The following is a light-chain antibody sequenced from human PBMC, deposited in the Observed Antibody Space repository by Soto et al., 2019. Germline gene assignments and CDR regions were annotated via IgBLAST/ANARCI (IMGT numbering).Light chain of an antibody. Sequence: DIQMTQYPSSLSASVGDRVTLTCQASQAISNYLNWYQQKPGKAPKLLIYDASNLETGVPSRFSGSVSGTDFTFTISSLQPEDVATYYCQQFENLPLTFGGGTKVDIK. CDR3: QQFENLPLT. V-gene: IGKV1-33*01. CDR2: DAS. CDR1: QAISNY. J-gene: IGKJ4*01.